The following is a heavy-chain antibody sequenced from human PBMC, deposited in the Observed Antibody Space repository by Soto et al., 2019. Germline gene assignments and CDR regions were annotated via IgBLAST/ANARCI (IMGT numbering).Heavy chain of an antibody. V-gene: IGHV4-59*08. Sequence: PSETLSLTCSVSGGSINNYYWSWIRQPPGKGLEFIGYIYYAGTTTYNPSIKSRVTISVDMSKNQFSLKLSSVTAADTAVYYCARLGGYYQALDSWGQGTLVTVS. CDR2: IYYAGTT. CDR1: GGSINNYY. D-gene: IGHD3-22*01. CDR3: ARLGGYYQALDS. J-gene: IGHJ4*02.